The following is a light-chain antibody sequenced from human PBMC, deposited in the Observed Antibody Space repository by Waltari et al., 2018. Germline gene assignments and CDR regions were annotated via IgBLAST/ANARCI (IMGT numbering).Light chain of an antibody. CDR1: SSDVGGYNY. V-gene: IGLV2-14*03. CDR2: DVS. CDR3: SSYISSSTLEL. Sequence: QSALTQPASVSGSPGQSITISCTGTSSDVGGYNYVSWYQQHPGKAPKLMIYDVSNRPSGVSNRFSGSKSGNTASLTISGPQAEDEADYYCSSYISSSTLELFGGGTSLTVL. J-gene: IGLJ2*01.